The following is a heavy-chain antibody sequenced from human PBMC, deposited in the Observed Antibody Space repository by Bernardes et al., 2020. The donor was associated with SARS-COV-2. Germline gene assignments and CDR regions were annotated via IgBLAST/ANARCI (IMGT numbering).Heavy chain of an antibody. Sequence: GGSLRLSCAASNFTFSIYGMHWVRQAPGRGLEWVAGISSSGATSFYAESIRSRFTITRDNSKNTVYLQMNSLRVEDTAVYHCVKDRSRVIRGVISDYWGQGILVTVSS. J-gene: IGHJ4*02. CDR2: ISSSGATS. V-gene: IGHV3-23*01. D-gene: IGHD3-10*01. CDR1: NFTFSIYG. CDR3: VKDRSRVIRGVISDY.